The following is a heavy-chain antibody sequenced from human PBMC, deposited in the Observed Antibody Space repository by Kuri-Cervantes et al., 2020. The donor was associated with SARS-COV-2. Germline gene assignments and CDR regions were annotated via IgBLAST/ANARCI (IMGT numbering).Heavy chain of an antibody. V-gene: IGHV3-30*18. CDR1: GFTFSSYW. CDR2: ISYDGSNK. CDR3: AKDVGYFGGMDV. D-gene: IGHD3-9*01. J-gene: IGHJ6*02. Sequence: GGSLRLSCAASGFTFSSYWMHWVRQAPGKGLEWVAVISYDGSNKYYADSVKGRFTISRDNSKNTLYLQMNSLRAEDTAVYYCAKDVGYFGGMDVWGQGTTVTSP.